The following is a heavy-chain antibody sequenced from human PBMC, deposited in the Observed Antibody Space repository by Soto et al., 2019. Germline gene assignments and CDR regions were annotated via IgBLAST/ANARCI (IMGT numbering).Heavy chain of an antibody. CDR2: IWYDGSNK. J-gene: IGHJ4*02. D-gene: IGHD5-12*01. CDR3: ARDSGYEKSLYYFDY. Sequence: GGSLRLSCAASGFTVSSYGVHWVRQAPGKGLEWVAVIWYDGSNKYYADSVKGRFTISRDNSKNTLYLQMNSLRAEDTAVYYCARDSGYEKSLYYFDYWGQGTLLTVSS. V-gene: IGHV3-33*01. CDR1: GFTVSSYG.